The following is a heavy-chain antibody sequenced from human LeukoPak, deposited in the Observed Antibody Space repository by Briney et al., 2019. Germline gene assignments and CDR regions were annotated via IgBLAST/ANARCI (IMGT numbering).Heavy chain of an antibody. CDR3: ASDITVKYYTGY. D-gene: IGHD3-22*01. J-gene: IGHJ4*02. CDR2: IEYSGNNT. CDR1: GFSFSNYY. Sequence: GGSLRLSCAASGFSFSNYYMHWVRQAPGKGLEWVAYIEYSGNNTHYAYSVKGRFTISRDTSNNTVLLQKNRLTAADTTLYSCASDITVKYYTGYWGEGTLVTVSS. V-gene: IGHV3-30*02.